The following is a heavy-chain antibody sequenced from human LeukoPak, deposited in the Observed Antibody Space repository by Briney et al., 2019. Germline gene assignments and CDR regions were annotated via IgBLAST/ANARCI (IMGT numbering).Heavy chain of an antibody. D-gene: IGHD4-23*01. Sequence: HPGGSLRLSCAASGFTFSSYDMHWVRQATGKGLEWVSGIGTAGDIYYPGSVKGRFTISRDNSKNTLYLQMNSLRAEDTAVYYCAKTMGVATTTPIRYYGGNSGGFDYWGQGTLVTVSS. CDR1: GFTFSSYD. V-gene: IGHV3-13*01. J-gene: IGHJ4*02. CDR3: AKTMGVATTTPIRYYGGNSGGFDY. CDR2: IGTAGDI.